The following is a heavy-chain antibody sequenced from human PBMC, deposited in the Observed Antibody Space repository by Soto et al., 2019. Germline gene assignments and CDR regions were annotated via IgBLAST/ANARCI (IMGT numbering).Heavy chain of an antibody. V-gene: IGHV4-34*01. CDR3: AREVVEILGSEIAAAGTDYYYGMDV. CDR1: GESFSGYY. CDR2: INHSGST. J-gene: IGHJ6*02. Sequence: PSETLSLTCAVYGESFSGYYWSWIRQPPGKGLEWIGEINHSGSTNYNPSLKSRVTISVDTSKNQFSLKLSSVTAADTAVYYCAREVVEILGSEIAAAGTDYYYGMDVWGQGTTVTVSS. D-gene: IGHD6-13*01.